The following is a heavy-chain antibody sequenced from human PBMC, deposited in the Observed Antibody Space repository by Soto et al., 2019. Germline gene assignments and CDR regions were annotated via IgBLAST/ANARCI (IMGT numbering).Heavy chain of an antibody. D-gene: IGHD2-2*01. CDR2: ISYDGSNK. V-gene: IGHV3-30-3*01. Sequence: QVQLVESGGGVVQPGRSLRLSCAASGFTFSSYAMHWVRQAPGKGLEWVAVISYDGSNKYYADSVKGRFTISRDNSKNALYLQMNSLRAEDTAVYYCARDGVPAARYYYYGMDAWGQGSTVTVAS. CDR3: ARDGVPAARYYYYGMDA. CDR1: GFTFSSYA. J-gene: IGHJ6*02.